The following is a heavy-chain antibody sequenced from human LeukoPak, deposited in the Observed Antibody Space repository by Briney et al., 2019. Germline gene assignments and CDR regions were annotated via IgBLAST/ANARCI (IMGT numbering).Heavy chain of an antibody. CDR1: GFTFDDYA. CDR3: AKDKGDGDGYNSGDAFDI. J-gene: IGHJ3*02. CDR2: ISWNSGSI. V-gene: IGHV3-9*03. D-gene: IGHD5-24*01. Sequence: GGSLRLSCAASGFTFDDYAMHWVRQAPGKGLEWVSGISWNSGSIGYADSVKGRFTISRDNAKNSLYLQMNSLRAEDMALYYCAKDKGDGDGYNSGDAFDIWGQGTMVTVSS.